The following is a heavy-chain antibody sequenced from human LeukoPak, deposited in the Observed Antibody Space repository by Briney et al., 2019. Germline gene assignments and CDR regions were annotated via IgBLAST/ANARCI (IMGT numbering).Heavy chain of an antibody. J-gene: IGHJ4*02. CDR1: GFTFSSYG. CDR2: IWYDGSNK. V-gene: IGHV3-33*01. D-gene: IGHD6-13*01. Sequence: GRSLRLSCAASGFTFSSYGMHWVRQAPGKGLEWVAVIWYDGSNKYYADSVKGRFTISRDNSKNTLYLQMNSLRAEDTAVYYCARGSSSWDHWGQGTLVTVSS. CDR3: ARGSSSWDH.